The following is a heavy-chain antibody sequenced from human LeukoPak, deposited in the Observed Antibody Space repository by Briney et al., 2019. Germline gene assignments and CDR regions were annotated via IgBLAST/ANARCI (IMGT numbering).Heavy chain of an antibody. CDR3: ARPILRFLGSENWFDP. V-gene: IGHV3-7*01. CDR2: IKQDGSEK. D-gene: IGHD5/OR15-5a*01. CDR1: GFTFSSYW. J-gene: IGHJ5*02. Sequence: PGGSLRLSCAASGFTFSSYWMSWVRQAPGKGLEWVANIKQDGSEKYYVDSVKGRFTISRDNAKNSLYLQMNSLRAEDTAVYYCARPILRFLGSENWFDPWGQGTLVTVSS.